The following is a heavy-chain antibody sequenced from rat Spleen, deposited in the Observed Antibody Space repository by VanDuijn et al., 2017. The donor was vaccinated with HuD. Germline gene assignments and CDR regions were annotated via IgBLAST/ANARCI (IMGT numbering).Heavy chain of an antibody. CDR2: IINTGGST. V-gene: IGHV5-31*01. CDR3: ERGMGFIIDV. Sequence: EVQLVESGGGLVQPGRSLRLSCVASGFTFNNYWMTWIRQAPGKGLEWVASIINTGGSTYYPDSVKGRFTISRENAENTVHLQMKSLRSEDTATYYCERGMGFIIDVWGQGASVAVSS. J-gene: IGHJ4*01. D-gene: IGHD4-6*01. CDR1: GFTFNNYW.